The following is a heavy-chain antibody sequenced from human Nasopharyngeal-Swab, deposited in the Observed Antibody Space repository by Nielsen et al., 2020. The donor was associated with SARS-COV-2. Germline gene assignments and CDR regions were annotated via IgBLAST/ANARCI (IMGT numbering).Heavy chain of an antibody. CDR2: INPSGGST. Sequence: ASLKVSCKASGYTFTSYYMHWVRQAPGQGLEWMGIINPSGGSTSYAQKFQGRVTMTRDTSTSTVYMELSSLRSEDTAVYYCARVGWGDPPSGSYSYYYYGMDVWGQGTTVTVSS. V-gene: IGHV1-46*01. J-gene: IGHJ6*02. CDR1: GYTFTSYY. CDR3: ARVGWGDPPSGSYSYYYYGMDV. D-gene: IGHD1-26*01.